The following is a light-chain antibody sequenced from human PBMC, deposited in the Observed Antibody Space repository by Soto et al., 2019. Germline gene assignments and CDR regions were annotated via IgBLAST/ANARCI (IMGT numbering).Light chain of an antibody. V-gene: IGKV1-39*01. J-gene: IGKJ4*01. CDR1: QSISDS. Sequence: DIQMTQSPSTLSASVGDRVTITCRASQSISDSLAWYQQTPGKAPKLLIYTASTLQSGVPSRFSGSGSGTDFTLTISSLQPEDFATFYCQQSYNTPLTFGGGTKVDIK. CDR2: TAS. CDR3: QQSYNTPLT.